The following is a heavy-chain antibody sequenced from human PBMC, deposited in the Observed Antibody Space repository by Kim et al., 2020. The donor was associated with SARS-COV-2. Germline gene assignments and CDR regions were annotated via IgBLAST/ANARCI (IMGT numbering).Heavy chain of an antibody. D-gene: IGHD3-22*01. J-gene: IGHJ4*02. CDR3: ARGGNYYDSSGYVWYFDY. Sequence: KSRVTMSVDTSKNQFSLKRSSVTAADTAVYYCARGGNYYDSSGYVWYFDYWGQGTLVTVSS. V-gene: IGHV4-4*06.